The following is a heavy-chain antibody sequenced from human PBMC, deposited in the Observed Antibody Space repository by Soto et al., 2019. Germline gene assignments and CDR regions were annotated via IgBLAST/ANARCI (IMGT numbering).Heavy chain of an antibody. Sequence: SETLSLTCTVSGASITTYYWSWIRQPPGKGLEWIGYISYSGSTDYNPSLKSRVTISVDASKNQISLQVRSATAADAAVYYCARDLKEYCSDGKCNWFDPWGQGTLVTVSS. CDR3: ARDLKEYCSDGKCNWFDP. D-gene: IGHD2-15*01. V-gene: IGHV4-59*01. CDR2: ISYSGST. J-gene: IGHJ5*02. CDR1: GASITTYY.